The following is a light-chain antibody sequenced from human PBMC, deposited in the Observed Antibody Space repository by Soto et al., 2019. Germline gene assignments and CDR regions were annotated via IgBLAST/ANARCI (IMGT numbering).Light chain of an antibody. CDR2: DVS. CDR3: SSYTSSSTGV. CDR1: SSDVGGYNY. V-gene: IGLV2-14*01. Sequence: QSVLTQPASVSGSPGQSITISCTGTSSDVGGYNYVSWYQQHPGKAPKLMIYDVSNRPSGVSNRFSGSKPGNTASLTISGLQAEDEADYYCSSYTSSSTGVFGTGTKVTV. J-gene: IGLJ1*01.